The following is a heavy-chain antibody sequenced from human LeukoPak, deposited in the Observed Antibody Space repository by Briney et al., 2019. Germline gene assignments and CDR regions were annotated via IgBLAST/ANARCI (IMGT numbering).Heavy chain of an antibody. CDR1: GGTFSSYA. V-gene: IGHV1-69*04. D-gene: IGHD5-12*01. Sequence: SVKVSCKASGGTFSSYAISWVRQAPGQGLEWMGRIIPILGIANYAQKFQGRVTITADKSTSTAYMELSSLRSEDTAVYYCARDQADIVATIPPDYWGQGTLVTVSS. CDR3: ARDQADIVATIPPDY. J-gene: IGHJ4*02. CDR2: IIPILGIA.